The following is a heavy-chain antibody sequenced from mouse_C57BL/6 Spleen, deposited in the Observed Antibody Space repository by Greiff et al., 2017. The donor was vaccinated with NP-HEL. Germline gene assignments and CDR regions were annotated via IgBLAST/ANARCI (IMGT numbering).Heavy chain of an antibody. V-gene: IGHV1-26*01. Sequence: EVQLQQSGPELVKPGASVKISCKASGYTFTDYYMNWVKQSHGKSLEWIGDINPNNGGTSYNQKFKGKATLTVDKSSSTAYMELRSLTSEDSAVYYCARGSLYYGKAMDYWGQGTSVTVSS. CDR2: INPNNGGT. CDR1: GYTFTDYY. CDR3: ARGSLYYGKAMDY. J-gene: IGHJ4*01. D-gene: IGHD1-1*01.